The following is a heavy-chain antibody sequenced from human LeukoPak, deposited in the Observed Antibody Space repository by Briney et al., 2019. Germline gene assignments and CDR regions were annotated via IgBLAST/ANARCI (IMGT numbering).Heavy chain of an antibody. J-gene: IGHJ4*02. CDR3: ARRGIAAASIDFDY. CDR1: GGSIRRYY. V-gene: IGHV4-59*08. Sequence: SETLSLTCTVSGGSIRRYYWSWIRQPPGKGLEWIGYIYYSGSTNYNPSLKSRVTISVDTSKNQFSLKLSSVTAADTAVYYCARRGIAAASIDFDYWGQGTLVTVSS. CDR2: IYYSGST. D-gene: IGHD6-13*01.